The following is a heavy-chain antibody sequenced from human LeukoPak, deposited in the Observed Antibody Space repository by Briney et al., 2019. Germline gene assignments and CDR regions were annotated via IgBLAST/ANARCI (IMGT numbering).Heavy chain of an antibody. Sequence: KPSETLSLTCAVYGGSFSGYYWSWIRQPPGKGLEWIGEINHSGSTNYNPSLKSRVTISVDTSNNQFSLKLSSVTAADTAVHYCATPSSGSYNDAFDIWGQGTMVSVSS. D-gene: IGHD1-26*01. V-gene: IGHV4-34*01. J-gene: IGHJ3*02. CDR1: GGSFSGYY. CDR2: INHSGST. CDR3: ATPSSGSYNDAFDI.